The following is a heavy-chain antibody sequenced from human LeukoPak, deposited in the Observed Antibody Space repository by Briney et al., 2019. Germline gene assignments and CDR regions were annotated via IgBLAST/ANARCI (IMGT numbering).Heavy chain of an antibody. CDR2: ISTSSSYI. J-gene: IGHJ5*02. V-gene: IGHV3-21*01. CDR1: GFTFSSYG. Sequence: GGSLRLSCAASGFTFSSYGMNWVRRTPGKGLEWVSSISTSSSYIYYADSVRGRFTISRDNAKNSLYLQMNSLRAEDTAVYSCARGADGVSSNSRGWFDPWGQGTLVTVSS. CDR3: ARGADGVSSNSRGWFDP. D-gene: IGHD2-15*01.